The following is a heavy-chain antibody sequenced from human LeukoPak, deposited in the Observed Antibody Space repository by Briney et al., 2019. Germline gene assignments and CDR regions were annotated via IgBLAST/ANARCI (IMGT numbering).Heavy chain of an antibody. CDR2: ISTYNGNT. J-gene: IGHJ6*02. Sequence: ASVKVSCKASDYTFTSYGISWVRQAPGQGLEWMGWISTYNGNTNYAQKLQGRVTMTTDTPTSTAYMELRSLRSDDTAVYYCARPISYYYGMDVWGQGTTVTVSS. CDR3: ARPISYYYGMDV. CDR1: DYTFTSYG. V-gene: IGHV1-18*01.